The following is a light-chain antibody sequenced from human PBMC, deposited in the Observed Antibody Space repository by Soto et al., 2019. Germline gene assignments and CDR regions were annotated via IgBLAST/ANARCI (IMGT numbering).Light chain of an antibody. CDR3: CSYAGSYSEV. CDR1: SSDVGGYNY. J-gene: IGLJ1*01. Sequence: QSALTQPRSVSGSPGQSVTISCTGTSSDVGGYNYVSWYQQHPGKAPKVMIYDVSKRPSGVPDRFSGSKSGNTASLTISALQAEDEADYYCCSYAGSYSEVFGNGTKVTVL. V-gene: IGLV2-11*01. CDR2: DVS.